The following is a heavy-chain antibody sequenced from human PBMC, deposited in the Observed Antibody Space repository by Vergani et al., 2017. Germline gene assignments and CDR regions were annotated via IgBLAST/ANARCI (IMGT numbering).Heavy chain of an antibody. CDR2: IRYDGSNK. J-gene: IGHJ3*02. Sequence: QVQLVESGGGVVQPGGSLRLSCAASGFTFSSYGMHWVRQAPGKGLEWVAFIRYDGSNKYYADSVKGRFTISRDNSKNAMYLQMNSLRAEDTAVYYCAKEGYGDYIVHAFDIWDQGTMVTVSS. V-gene: IGHV3-30*02. D-gene: IGHD4-17*01. CDR3: AKEGYGDYIVHAFDI. CDR1: GFTFSSYG.